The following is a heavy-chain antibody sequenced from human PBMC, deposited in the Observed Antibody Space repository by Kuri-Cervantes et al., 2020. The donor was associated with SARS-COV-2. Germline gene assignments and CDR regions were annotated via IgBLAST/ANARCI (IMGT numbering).Heavy chain of an antibody. D-gene: IGHD5-18*01. CDR1: GYTFTSYG. CDR3: ARDGVDTAMVNWFDP. CDR2: ISAYNGNT. V-gene: IGHV1-18*01. J-gene: IGHJ5*02. Sequence: ASVKVSCKASGYTFTSYGISWVRQAPGQGLEWMGWISAYNGNTNYAQKLQGRVTMTTDTSTSTAYMELRSLRSEDTAVYYCARDGVDTAMVNWFDPWGQGTLVTVSS.